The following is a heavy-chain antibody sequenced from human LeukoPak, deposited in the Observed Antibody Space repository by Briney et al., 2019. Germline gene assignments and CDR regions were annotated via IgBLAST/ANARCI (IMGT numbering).Heavy chain of an antibody. V-gene: IGHV3-15*01. J-gene: IGHJ4*02. CDR3: SRNADHDW. CDR1: GFTFSSYE. Sequence: GGSLRLSCAASGFTFSSYEMNWVRQAPGKGLEWLARIKRQTEGWAKDYAAPVKGRFTISRDDSKSTVYLQMNSLEIEDTAVYFCSRNADHDWWGQGTLVTVSS. D-gene: IGHD1-14*01. CDR2: IKRQTEGWAK.